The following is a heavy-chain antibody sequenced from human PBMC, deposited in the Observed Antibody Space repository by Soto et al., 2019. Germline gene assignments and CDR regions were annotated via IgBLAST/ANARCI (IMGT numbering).Heavy chain of an antibody. J-gene: IGHJ6*02. CDR3: ARVTTKGGMDV. CDR2: INTNSGDT. Sequence: ASVKVSCKAVGYTFTDYGISWVRQAPGQGLERMGWINTNSGDTNYAQKFQGWVTMTKDTSISTAYMELSRLRSDDTAVYYCARVTTKGGMDVWGQGTTVTVSS. V-gene: IGHV1-2*04. CDR1: GYTFTDYG. D-gene: IGHD2-8*01.